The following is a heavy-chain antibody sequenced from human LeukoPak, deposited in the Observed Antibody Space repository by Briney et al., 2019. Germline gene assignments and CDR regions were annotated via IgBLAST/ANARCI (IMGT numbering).Heavy chain of an antibody. CDR2: ISSNGGST. CDR3: VKGITMIVVVITGFDY. Sequence: PGGSLRLSCSASGFTFSSYAMHWVRQAPGKGLEYVSAISSNGGSTYCADSVKGRFTISRDNSKNTLYLQMSSLRAEDTAVYYCVKGITMIVVVITGFDYWGQGTLVTVSS. J-gene: IGHJ4*02. CDR1: GFTFSSYA. D-gene: IGHD3-22*01. V-gene: IGHV3-64D*06.